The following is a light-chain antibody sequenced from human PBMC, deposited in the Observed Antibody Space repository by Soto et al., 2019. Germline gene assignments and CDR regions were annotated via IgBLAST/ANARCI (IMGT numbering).Light chain of an antibody. J-gene: IGLJ2*01. Sequence: QSVLTQPRSVSGSPGQSVTISCTGTNSDVGSCNCVSWYQQYPGKAPKLMIYDVSKRPSGVPDRFSGSKSGTTASLTISGLQAEDEADYYCCSYAGSFVVFGGGTKVTVL. CDR2: DVS. V-gene: IGLV2-11*01. CDR1: NSDVGSCNC. CDR3: CSYAGSFVV.